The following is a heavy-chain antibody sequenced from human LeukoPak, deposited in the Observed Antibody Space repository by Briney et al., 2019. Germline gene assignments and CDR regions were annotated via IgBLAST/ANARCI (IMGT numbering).Heavy chain of an antibody. CDR2: IYTSGNT. CDR3: ARVPDGYNLGTYFDP. Sequence: GGSLRLSCAASGFTVGSNYMSWVRQAPGKTLEWVSIIYTSGNTYYADSVKGRFTISRDNSKNTLWLQMNSLRAEDTAVYYCARVPDGYNLGTYFDPWGQGTLVTVSS. V-gene: IGHV3-53*01. J-gene: IGHJ5*02. CDR1: GFTVGSNY. D-gene: IGHD5-24*01.